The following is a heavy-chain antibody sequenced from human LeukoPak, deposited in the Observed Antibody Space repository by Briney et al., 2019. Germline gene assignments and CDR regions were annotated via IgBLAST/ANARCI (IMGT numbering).Heavy chain of an antibody. J-gene: IGHJ4*02. D-gene: IGHD6-6*01. V-gene: IGHV4-39*07. Sequence: SETLSLTCTVSGSSISSSNYYWGWIRQPPGKGLEWIGNIYYGSTYYNPSLKSRVTISVDTSKNQFSLKLSSVTAADTAVYYCARLGVDSSSSSRLDYWGQGTLVTVSS. CDR2: IYYGST. CDR3: ARLGVDSSSSSRLDY. CDR1: GSSISSSNYY.